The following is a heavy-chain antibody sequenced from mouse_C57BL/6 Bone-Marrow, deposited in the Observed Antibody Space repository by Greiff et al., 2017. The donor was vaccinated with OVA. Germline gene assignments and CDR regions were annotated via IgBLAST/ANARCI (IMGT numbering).Heavy chain of an antibody. Sequence: EAQLVESGGGLVQPGGSLKLSCAASGFTFSDYYMYWVRQTPEKRLEWVAYISNGGGSTYYPDTVKGRFTISRDNAKNTLYLQMSRLKSEDTAMYYCARDCYAMDYWGQGTSVTVSS. CDR1: GFTFSDYY. CDR3: ARDCYAMDY. CDR2: ISNGGGST. J-gene: IGHJ4*01. V-gene: IGHV5-12*01.